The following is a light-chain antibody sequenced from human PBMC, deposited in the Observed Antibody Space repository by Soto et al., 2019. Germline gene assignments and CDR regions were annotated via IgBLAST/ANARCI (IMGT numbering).Light chain of an antibody. CDR1: QSISSR. J-gene: IGKJ4*01. CDR2: EAS. Sequence: DIQMTQSPSTLSASIGDRVTITCRASQSISSRLAWYQQKPGKAPKLLIHEASSLESGVPSRFSGSGSETEFTLTFSSLQPDDFATYYCQQYNSYPLTFGGGTKVEIK. V-gene: IGKV1-5*03. CDR3: QQYNSYPLT.